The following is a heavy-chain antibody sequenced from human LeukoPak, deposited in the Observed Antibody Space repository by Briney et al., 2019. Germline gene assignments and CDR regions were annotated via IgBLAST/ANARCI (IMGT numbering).Heavy chain of an antibody. CDR3: AAGGSTTTPSWVNFDY. D-gene: IGHD2-2*01. CDR2: INPGGGGA. J-gene: IGHJ4*02. CDR1: GYTFTTYY. V-gene: IGHV1-46*01. Sequence: GASVKVSCKASGYTFTTYYMHCVRQAPGQGLEWMGLINPGGGGATSAQKFQGRFTMTRDTSTSTGYMELSSLTSEDTAVYYCAAGGSTTTPSWVNFDYWGQGTLVTVSS.